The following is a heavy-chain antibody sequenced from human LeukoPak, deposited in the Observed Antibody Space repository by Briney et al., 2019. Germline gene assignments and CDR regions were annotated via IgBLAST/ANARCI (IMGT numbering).Heavy chain of an antibody. D-gene: IGHD3-3*01. CDR2: ISSSSSYI. Sequence: GGSLRLSCAASGFTFSSYSMNWVRQAPGKGLEWVSSISSSSSYIYYADSVKGRFTISRDNAKNSLYLQMNSLRAEDTAVYYCARGSFMRFLEWYNWFDPWGQGTLVTVSS. CDR1: GFTFSSYS. CDR3: ARGSFMRFLEWYNWFDP. J-gene: IGHJ5*02. V-gene: IGHV3-21*01.